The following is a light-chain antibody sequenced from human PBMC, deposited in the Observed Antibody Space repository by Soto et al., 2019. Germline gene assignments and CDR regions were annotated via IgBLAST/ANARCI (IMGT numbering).Light chain of an antibody. CDR1: SGHSSYI. Sequence: QSVLTQSSSASASLGSSVKLTCTLSSGHSSYIIACHQQQPGKAPRYLMKLEGSGSYNKGSGVPDRFSGSSSGADRYLTISNLQFEDEADYYCETWDSNIVVFGGGTKLTVL. V-gene: IGLV4-60*02. CDR2: LEGSGSY. J-gene: IGLJ2*01. CDR3: ETWDSNIVV.